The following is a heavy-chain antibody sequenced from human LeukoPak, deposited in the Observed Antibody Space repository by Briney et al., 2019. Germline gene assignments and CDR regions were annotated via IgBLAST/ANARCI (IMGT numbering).Heavy chain of an antibody. V-gene: IGHV4-39*02. CDR1: GGSISSSSYY. Sequence: SETLSLTCTVSGGSISSSSYYWGWIRQPPGKGLEWIGSIYYSGSTYYNPSLKSRVTISVDTSKNQFSLKLSSVPAADTAVYYCARDSGFWTFDPWGQGALVTVSS. CDR2: IYYSGST. D-gene: IGHD3/OR15-3a*01. J-gene: IGHJ5*02. CDR3: ARDSGFWTFDP.